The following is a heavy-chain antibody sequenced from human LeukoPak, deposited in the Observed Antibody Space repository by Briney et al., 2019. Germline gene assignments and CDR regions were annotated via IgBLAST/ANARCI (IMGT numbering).Heavy chain of an antibody. V-gene: IGHV3-30*18. CDR2: ISYDGSNQ. D-gene: IGHD4-17*01. CDR1: GFTFSNYG. Sequence: GGSLRLSCAASGFTFSNYGMHWVRQAPGKGLEWVAAISYDGSNQYYADSVKGRFTISRDNSKNTLFLQVNSLRAEDTAVYYCAKVPWTTAIRGAFDYWGQGTLVTVSS. CDR3: AKVPWTTAIRGAFDY. J-gene: IGHJ4*02.